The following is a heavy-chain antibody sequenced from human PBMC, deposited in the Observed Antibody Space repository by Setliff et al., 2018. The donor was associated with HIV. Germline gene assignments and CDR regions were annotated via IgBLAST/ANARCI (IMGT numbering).Heavy chain of an antibody. CDR2: IFNDGRT. CDR3: ARHFPSISLFFGDPGPFDR. Sequence: SETLSLTCTVSGGFISSSSYYWGWIRQPPGKGLEWIGSIFNDGRTYYNPSLKSRITIPMDTSTNQFSLKLSSVTAADTAVYFCARHFPSISLFFGDPGPFDRWGRGALVTVSS. D-gene: IGHD3-10*01. V-gene: IGHV4-39*01. J-gene: IGHJ4*02. CDR1: GGFISSSSYY.